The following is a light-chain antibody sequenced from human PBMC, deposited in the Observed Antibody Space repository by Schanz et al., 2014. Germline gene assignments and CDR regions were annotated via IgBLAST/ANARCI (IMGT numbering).Light chain of an antibody. CDR3: SSYTTSGTYV. Sequence: QSALTQPASVSGSPGQSITISCTGTSSDVGGYNYVSWYQQHPGKAPKLMIYDVNNRPSGVSNRFSGSKSGNTASLTISGLQAEDEADYYCSSYTTSGTYVFGPGTKLTVL. CDR2: DVN. J-gene: IGLJ1*01. V-gene: IGLV2-14*03. CDR1: SSDVGGYNY.